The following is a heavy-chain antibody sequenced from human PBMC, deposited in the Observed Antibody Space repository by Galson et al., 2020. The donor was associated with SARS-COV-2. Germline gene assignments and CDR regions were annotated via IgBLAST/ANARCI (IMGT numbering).Heavy chain of an antibody. CDR1: GFAFSNYW. V-gene: IGHV3-7*04. CDR2: IDQDGNEK. D-gene: IGHD3-10*01. Sequence: TGGSLRLSCAASGFAFSNYWMSWVRQAPGKELEWVANIDQDGNEKYYVDSVKGRFTISRDNAKNSLYLQMNSLRAEDTALYYCARGGSRRFDSWGQGTLVTVSS. J-gene: IGHJ5*01. CDR3: ARGGSRRFDS.